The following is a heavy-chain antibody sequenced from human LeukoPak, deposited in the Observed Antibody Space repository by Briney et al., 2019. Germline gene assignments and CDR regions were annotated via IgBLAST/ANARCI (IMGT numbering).Heavy chain of an antibody. CDR3: ARELGYSSNRYGDY. CDR2: ISSSGDTK. V-gene: IGHV3-11*04. Sequence: GGSLRLSCAASGFTYSDYFMGWIRQAPGKGLEWVSYISSSGDTKYYSDSVKGRFTISRDNAKNSLYLQMNSLRAEDTAVYYCARELGYSSNRYGDYWGQGTLVTVSS. J-gene: IGHJ4*02. D-gene: IGHD6-13*01. CDR1: GFTYSDYF.